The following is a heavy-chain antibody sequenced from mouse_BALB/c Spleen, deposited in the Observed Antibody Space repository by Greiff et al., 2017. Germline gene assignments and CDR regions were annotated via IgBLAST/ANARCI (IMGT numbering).Heavy chain of an antibody. V-gene: IGHV2-6-7*01. Sequence: VQLQESGPGLVAPSQSLSITCTVSGFSLTGYGVNWVRQPPGKGLEWLGMIWGDGSTDYNSALKSRLSISKDNSKSQVFLKMNSLQTDDTARYYCARSPITTVVATKYYAMDYWGQGTSVTVSS. CDR3: ARSPITTVVATKYYAMDY. J-gene: IGHJ4*01. CDR2: IWGDGST. CDR1: GFSLTGYG. D-gene: IGHD1-1*01.